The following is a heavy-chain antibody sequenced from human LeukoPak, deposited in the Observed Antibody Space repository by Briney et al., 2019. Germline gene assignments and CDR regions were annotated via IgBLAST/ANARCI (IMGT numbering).Heavy chain of an antibody. CDR3: ARQERYCSNGVCLKHFDY. CDR2: IYYSGST. V-gene: IGHV4-39*01. Sequence: SETLSLTCTVSGASISSSIYYWGWIRQPPGKGLEWIGSIYYSGSTYYSPSLKSRVTISVDTSKNQFSLKLSSVTAADTAVYYCARQERYCSNGVCLKHFDYWGQGTLVTVSS. D-gene: IGHD2-8*01. J-gene: IGHJ4*02. CDR1: GASISSSIYY.